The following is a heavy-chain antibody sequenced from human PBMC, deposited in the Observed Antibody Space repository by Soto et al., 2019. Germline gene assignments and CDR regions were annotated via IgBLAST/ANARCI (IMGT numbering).Heavy chain of an antibody. CDR3: ASLGYCSSTSCYTDY. CDR2: ISYDESNK. V-gene: IGHV3-30-3*01. D-gene: IGHD2-2*02. Sequence: PVGSLRLSCAASGFTFSSYAMHWVRQAPGKGLEWVAVISYDESNKYYADSVKGRFTISRDNSKNTLYLQMNSLRAEDTAVYYCASLGYCSSTSCYTDYWGQGT. CDR1: GFTFSSYA. J-gene: IGHJ4*02.